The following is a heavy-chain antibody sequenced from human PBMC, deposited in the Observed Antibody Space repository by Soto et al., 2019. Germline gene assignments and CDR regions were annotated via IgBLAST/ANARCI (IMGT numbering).Heavy chain of an antibody. V-gene: IGHV1-18*01. Sequence: QVQLVQSGAEVKKPGASVKVSCKASGYTFTSYGISWVRQAPGQGLEWMGWISAYNGNTNDAQKLQGRVTMTTDTSTRTAYMELRSLRSDDTAVYYCARIYGDYGYYYYGMDVWGQGTTVTVSS. J-gene: IGHJ6*02. D-gene: IGHD4-17*01. CDR1: GYTFTSYG. CDR2: ISAYNGNT. CDR3: ARIYGDYGYYYYGMDV.